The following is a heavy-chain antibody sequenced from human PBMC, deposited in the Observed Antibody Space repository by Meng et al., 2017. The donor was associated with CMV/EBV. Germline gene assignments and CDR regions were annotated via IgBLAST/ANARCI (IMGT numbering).Heavy chain of an antibody. D-gene: IGHD6-13*01. CDR1: GFSLSTSGVG. Sequence: QSTVKESCPTLVNPTQTLTLTCTFSGFSLSTSGVGVGWIRQPPGKALEWLALIYWDDDKRYSPSLKSTLTITKDTCKNQVVLTMTNMDPVDTATYYCAHKGRRMAAAGINWFDPWGQGTLVTVSS. V-gene: IGHV2-5*02. CDR3: AHKGRRMAAAGINWFDP. CDR2: IYWDDDK. J-gene: IGHJ5*02.